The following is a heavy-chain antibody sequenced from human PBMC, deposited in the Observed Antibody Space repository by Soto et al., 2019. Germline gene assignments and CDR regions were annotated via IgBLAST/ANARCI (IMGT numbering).Heavy chain of an antibody. J-gene: IGHJ4*02. CDR3: ASDGRYSSGWYVDY. D-gene: IGHD6-19*01. Sequence: QVQLVESGGGVVQPGRSLRLSCAASGFTFSSYAMHCVRQAPGKGLKWVAVISYDGSNKYYADSVKGRFTISRDNSKNTLYLQMNSLRAADTAVYYCASDGRYSSGWYVDYWGQGTLVTVSS. CDR1: GFTFSSYA. CDR2: ISYDGSNK. V-gene: IGHV3-30-3*01.